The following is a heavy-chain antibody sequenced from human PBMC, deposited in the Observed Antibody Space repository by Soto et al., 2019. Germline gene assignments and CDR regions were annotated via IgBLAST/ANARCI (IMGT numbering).Heavy chain of an antibody. Sequence: QVQLVQSGAEVKKPGASVKVSCKASGYTFTSYDINWVRQATGQGLEWMGWMNPNSGNTGYAQKFQGRVTMTRNTSISTAYMELSSLRSEDTAVYYCARIPHMGIAALWYYYGMDVWGQGTTVTVSS. V-gene: IGHV1-8*01. D-gene: IGHD6-13*01. J-gene: IGHJ6*02. CDR3: ARIPHMGIAALWYYYGMDV. CDR1: GYTFTSYD. CDR2: MNPNSGNT.